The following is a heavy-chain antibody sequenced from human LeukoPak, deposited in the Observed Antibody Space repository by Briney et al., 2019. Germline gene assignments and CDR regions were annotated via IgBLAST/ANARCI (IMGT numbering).Heavy chain of an antibody. CDR2: IYYSGNT. CDR3: ARFKMATTLIDY. J-gene: IGHJ4*02. CDR1: GGSVSSGSYF. Sequence: PSETLSLTCTVSGGSVSSGSYFWSWIRQPPGKGLEWIGYIYYSGNTNYNPSLKSRDTISVDTSKNQFSLKLSSVTAADTAVYYCARFKMATTLIDYWGQGTLVTVSS. V-gene: IGHV4-61*01. D-gene: IGHD5-24*01.